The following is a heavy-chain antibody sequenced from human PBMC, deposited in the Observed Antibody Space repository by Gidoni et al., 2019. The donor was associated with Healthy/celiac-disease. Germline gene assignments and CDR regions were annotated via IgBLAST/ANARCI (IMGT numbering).Heavy chain of an antibody. J-gene: IGHJ6*02. D-gene: IGHD6-19*01. V-gene: IGHV3-30*18. CDR2: ISYDGSNK. CDR1: GLPFSSYG. CDR3: AKVGSSGWSRYYYGMDV. Sequence: QVQLVESGGGVVQPGRSLRLSCAASGLPFSSYGMHWVRQAPGKGLEWVAVISYDGSNKYYADSVKGRFTISRDNSKNTLYLQMNSLRAEDTAVYYCAKVGSSGWSRYYYGMDVWGQGTTVTVSS.